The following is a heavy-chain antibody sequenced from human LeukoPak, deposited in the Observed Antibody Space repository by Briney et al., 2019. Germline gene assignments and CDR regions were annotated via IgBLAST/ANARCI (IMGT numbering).Heavy chain of an antibody. J-gene: IGHJ2*01. V-gene: IGHV4-34*01. CDR1: GGSFSGYY. CDR2: INHSGST. Sequence: PSETLSLTCAVYGGSFSGYYWSWIRQPPGKGVEWVGEINHSGSTNYNPSLKSRVTISVDTSKNQFSLKLSSVTAADTAVYYCARGSRGIAAAGTHRPTYFDLWGRGTLVTVSS. CDR3: ARGSRGIAAAGTHRPTYFDL. D-gene: IGHD6-13*01.